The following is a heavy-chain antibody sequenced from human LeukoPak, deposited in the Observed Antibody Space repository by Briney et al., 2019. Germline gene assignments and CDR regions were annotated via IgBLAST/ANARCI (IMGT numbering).Heavy chain of an antibody. J-gene: IGHJ4*02. CDR1: GFTVSSNY. CDR2: IYSGGIT. D-gene: IGHD6-13*01. V-gene: IGHV3-53*01. Sequence: GGSLRLSCAASGFTVSSNYMSWVRQAPGKGLEWVSVIYSGGITYYADSVKGRFTISRDNSKNTLYLQMNSLRAEDTAVYYCARSTAGTVMALDYWGQGTLVTVSS. CDR3: ARSTAGTVMALDY.